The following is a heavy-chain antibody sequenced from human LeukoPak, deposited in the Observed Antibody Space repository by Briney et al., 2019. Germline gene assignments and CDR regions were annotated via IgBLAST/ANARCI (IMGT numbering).Heavy chain of an antibody. CDR2: IYTSGST. CDR1: GGSISSYY. D-gene: IGHD5-18*01. J-gene: IGHJ6*02. Sequence: ASETLPLTCTVSGGSISSYYWSWIRQPAGKGLEWIGRIYTSGSTNYNPSLKSRVTMSVDTSKNQFSLKLGSVTAADTAVYYCARGVTAMGPYYYYGMDVWGQGTTVTVSS. CDR3: ARGVTAMGPYYYYGMDV. V-gene: IGHV4-4*07.